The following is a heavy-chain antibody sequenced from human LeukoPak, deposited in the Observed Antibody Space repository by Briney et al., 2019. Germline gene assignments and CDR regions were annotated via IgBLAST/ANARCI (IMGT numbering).Heavy chain of an antibody. V-gene: IGHV3-23*01. Sequence: GGSLRLSCAASGFTFSSYWMHWVRQAPGKGLEWVSTINGNGGSTYYADSVKGRFTISRDVSKNTLYLQMNSLRAEDTAVYYCAKGSSGTYYDIFGLDPWGQGTLVTVSS. D-gene: IGHD3-9*01. J-gene: IGHJ5*02. CDR1: GFTFSSYW. CDR2: INGNGGST. CDR3: AKGSSGTYYDIFGLDP.